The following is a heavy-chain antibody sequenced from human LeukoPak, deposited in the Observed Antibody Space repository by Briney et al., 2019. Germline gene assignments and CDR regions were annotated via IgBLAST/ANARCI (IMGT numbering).Heavy chain of an antibody. D-gene: IGHD6-19*01. V-gene: IGHV3-33*01. Sequence: GGSLRLSCAASGFTFSSYGMHWVRQAPGKGLEWVAVIWYDGSNKYYADSVKGRFTISRDNSKNTLYLQMNSLRAEDTAVYYCARAVAGRVHHYYYMDVWGKGTTVTVSS. CDR1: GFTFSSYG. CDR3: ARAVAGRVHHYYYMDV. CDR2: IWYDGSNK. J-gene: IGHJ6*03.